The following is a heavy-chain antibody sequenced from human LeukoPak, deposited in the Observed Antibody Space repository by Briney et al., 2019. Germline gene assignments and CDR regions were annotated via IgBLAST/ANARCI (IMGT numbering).Heavy chain of an antibody. V-gene: IGHV1-69*13. J-gene: IGHJ5*02. CDR2: IIPIFGTA. CDR1: GGTFTSYA. Sequence: ASVKVSCKASGGTFTSYAISWVRQAPGHGLEWMGGIIPIFGTANYAQKFQGRVTITADESTSTAYMELSSLRSEDTAVYYCARDVREYSSSRPWFDPWGQGTLVTVSS. CDR3: ARDVREYSSSRPWFDP. D-gene: IGHD6-6*01.